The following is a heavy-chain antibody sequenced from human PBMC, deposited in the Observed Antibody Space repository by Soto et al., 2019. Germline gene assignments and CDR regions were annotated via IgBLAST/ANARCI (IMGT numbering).Heavy chain of an antibody. D-gene: IGHD3-10*01. CDR1: GGSISSGGYY. Sequence: QVQLQESGPGLVKPSQTLSLTCTVSGGSISSGGYYWSWIRQHPGKGLEWIGHIFYSGSTYYNPSLKSRVTISVVTSENQFSLRLSSVTAADTAVYFCASGPYSGSGTFDYWGQGTLATVSS. CDR3: ASGPYSGSGTFDY. V-gene: IGHV4-31*03. CDR2: IFYSGST. J-gene: IGHJ4*02.